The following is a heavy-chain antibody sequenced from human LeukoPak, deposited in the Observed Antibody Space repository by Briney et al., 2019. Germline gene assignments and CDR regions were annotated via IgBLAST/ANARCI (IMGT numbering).Heavy chain of an antibody. Sequence: GGSLRLSCAASGFTFSSYAMSWVRQAPGKRLEWVSAISGSGGSTYYADSVKGRFTISGDNSKNTLYLQMNSLRAEDTAVYYCARDRSTVVTDYWGQGTLVTVSS. CDR1: GFTFSSYA. V-gene: IGHV3-23*01. J-gene: IGHJ4*02. CDR3: ARDRSTVVTDY. CDR2: ISGSGGST. D-gene: IGHD4-23*01.